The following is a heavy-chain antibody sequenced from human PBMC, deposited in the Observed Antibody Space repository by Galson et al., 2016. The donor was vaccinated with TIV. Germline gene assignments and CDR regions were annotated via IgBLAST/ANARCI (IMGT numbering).Heavy chain of an antibody. Sequence: SCKAPGGTFTNYGVSWVRQALGQGLEWMGAILPISGHTNSAQKFQGRVTLTAGASTTTAYMELSSLRSEDTAIYYCAGSRHHLRGDPIYYYIMEVGGQGTTVTVSS. D-gene: IGHD2-21*02. CDR2: ILPISGHT. CDR3: AGSRHHLRGDPIYYYIMEV. CDR1: GGTFTNYG. V-gene: IGHV1-69*01. J-gene: IGHJ6*02.